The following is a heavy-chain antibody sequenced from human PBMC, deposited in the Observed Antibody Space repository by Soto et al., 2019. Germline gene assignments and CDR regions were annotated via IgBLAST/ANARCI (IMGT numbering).Heavy chain of an antibody. CDR2: ISYDGSNK. V-gene: IGHV3-30-3*01. CDR1: GFTFSSYA. CDR3: ARERYSSSEYDY. Sequence: GVSLRLSCAASGFTFSSYAMHWVRQAPGKGLEWVAVISYDGSNKYYADSVKGRFTISRDNSKNTLYLQMNSLRAEDTAVYYCARERYSSSEYDYWGQGTLVTVSS. D-gene: IGHD6-6*01. J-gene: IGHJ4*02.